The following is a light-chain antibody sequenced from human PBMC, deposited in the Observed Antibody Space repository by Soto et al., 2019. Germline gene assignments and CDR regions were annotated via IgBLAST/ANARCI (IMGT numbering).Light chain of an antibody. Sequence: EIVLTQSPATLSLSPGDTATLSCRASQNVSSYLAWYQQKPGQPPRLLIYDASNRATGIPARFSCRGSGTDFTLTISSLEPEDFAVYFCQQRSNWPLTFGPGTKVDIK. CDR3: QQRSNWPLT. CDR2: DAS. V-gene: IGKV3-11*01. CDR1: QNVSSY. J-gene: IGKJ3*01.